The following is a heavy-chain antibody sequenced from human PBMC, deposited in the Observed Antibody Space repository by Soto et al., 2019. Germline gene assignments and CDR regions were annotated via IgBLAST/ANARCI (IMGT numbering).Heavy chain of an antibody. D-gene: IGHD3-22*01. CDR2: IRSKAYGGTT. CDR3: TRVRDYYDSSGPGRFYFDY. V-gene: IGHV3-49*03. Sequence: LRLSCTASGLTFGDYAMSWFRQAPGKGLEWVGFIRSKAYGGTTEYAASVKGRFTISRDDSKSIAYLQMNSLKTEDTAVYYCTRVRDYYDSSGPGRFYFDYWGQGTLVTVSS. CDR1: GLTFGDYA. J-gene: IGHJ4*02.